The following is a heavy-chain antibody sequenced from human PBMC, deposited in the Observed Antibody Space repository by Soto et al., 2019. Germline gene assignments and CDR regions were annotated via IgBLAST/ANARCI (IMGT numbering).Heavy chain of an antibody. CDR1: GYIFTSYW. CDR2: IYPGDSDT. J-gene: IGHJ6*02. V-gene: IGHV5-51*01. Sequence: GESLKIACKGSGYIFTSYWIGWGLQMPGKGLEWMGIIYPGDSDTRYSPSFQGQVTISADKSISTAYLQWSSLKASDTAMYYCARQEGYNWDYYYYGMDVWGQGTTVTVSS. CDR3: ARQEGYNWDYYYYGMDV. D-gene: IGHD1-1*01.